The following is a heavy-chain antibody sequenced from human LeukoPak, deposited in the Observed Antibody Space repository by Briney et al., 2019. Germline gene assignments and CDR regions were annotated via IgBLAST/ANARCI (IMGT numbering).Heavy chain of an antibody. CDR1: GFSLRTSGVG. CDR3: ARVVTPAPVFGAFDI. D-gene: IGHD4-23*01. J-gene: IGHJ3*02. V-gene: IGHV2-5*02. Sequence: SAPRLLKPTQTLTLTCSFSGFSLRTSGVGVGWFRQPPGKALEWLSLIYWDDDKDYSPSLKSRLTITKDTSKNKVVLTMTNMDPVDTATFYSARVVTPAPVFGAFDIWGQGTKVTVSS. CDR2: IYWDDDK.